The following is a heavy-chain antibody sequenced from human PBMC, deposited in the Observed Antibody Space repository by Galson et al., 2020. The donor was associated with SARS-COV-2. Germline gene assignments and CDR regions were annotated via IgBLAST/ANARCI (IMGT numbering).Heavy chain of an antibody. J-gene: IGHJ4*02. V-gene: IGHV3-30-3*01. CDR1: GFTFSSFA. Sequence: TGGSLRLSCAASGFTFSSFAMHWVRQAPGKGLEWVAVISYDGSNKYYADSVKGRFTISRDNSKNTLYLQMNSLRAEDTAVYYCARDRHGYCSGGICYPLEDWGQGTLVTVSS. CDR3: ARDRHGYCSGGICYPLED. D-gene: IGHD2-15*01. CDR2: ISYDGSNK.